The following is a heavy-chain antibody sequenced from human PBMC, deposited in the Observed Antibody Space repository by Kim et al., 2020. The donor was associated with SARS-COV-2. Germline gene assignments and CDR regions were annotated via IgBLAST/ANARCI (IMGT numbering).Heavy chain of an antibody. D-gene: IGHD3-10*01. Sequence: YTSGSTNYNPSLKSRVTMSVDTSKNQFSLKLSSVTAADTAVYYWASPLGYWGQGTLVTVSS. V-gene: IGHV4-4*07. CDR3: ASPLGY. J-gene: IGHJ4*02. CDR2: YTSGST.